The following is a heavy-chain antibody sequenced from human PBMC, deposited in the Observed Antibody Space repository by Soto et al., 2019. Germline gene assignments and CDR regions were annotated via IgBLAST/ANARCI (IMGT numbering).Heavy chain of an antibody. CDR1: GFTFSSYA. CDR3: ARYIPGVRHSGMDV. V-gene: IGHV3-23*01. D-gene: IGHD2-2*01. CDR2: ISGSGGST. Sequence: GGSLRLSCAASGFTFSSYAMSWVRQAPGKGLEWVSAISGSGGSTYYAGSVKGRFTISRDNSGNTLFLEMYSLRAEDTAVYYCARYIPGVRHSGMDVWGQGTTVTVSS. J-gene: IGHJ6*02.